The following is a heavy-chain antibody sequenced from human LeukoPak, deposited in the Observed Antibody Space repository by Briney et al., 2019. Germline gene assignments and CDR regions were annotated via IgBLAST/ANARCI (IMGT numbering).Heavy chain of an antibody. CDR3: ARHPSVAGTKGGFDH. Sequence: SETLSLTCTVSGGSINSGGYYWSWVRQPPGKGLEWIGYIYDGGSTNYNPSLKSRVTISVDRSKNQFSLKLSSVTAADTAVYFCARHPSVAGTKGGFDHWGQGTLVTVSS. D-gene: IGHD6-19*01. CDR1: GGSINSGGYY. V-gene: IGHV4-30-2*01. J-gene: IGHJ4*02. CDR2: IYDGGST.